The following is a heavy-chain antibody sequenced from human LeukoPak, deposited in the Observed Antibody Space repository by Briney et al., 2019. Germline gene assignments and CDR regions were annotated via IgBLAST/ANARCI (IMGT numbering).Heavy chain of an antibody. CDR1: GFTFSSYG. D-gene: IGHD3-9*01. Sequence: PGGSLRLSCAASGFTFSSYGMSWVRQAPGKGLEWVSAIGGSGGSTYYADSVKGRFTISRDNSKNTLYLQMNSLRAEDTAVYYCAKVNSTTRYFDWLLSFDYWGQGTLVTVSS. J-gene: IGHJ4*02. CDR2: IGGSGGST. V-gene: IGHV3-23*01. CDR3: AKVNSTTRYFDWLLSFDY.